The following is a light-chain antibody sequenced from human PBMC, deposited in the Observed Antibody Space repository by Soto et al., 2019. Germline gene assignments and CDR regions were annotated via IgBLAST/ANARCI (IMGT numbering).Light chain of an antibody. CDR1: QSVRSTF. Sequence: IVLTQSPGSLSLSPVERATRSCSASQSVRSTFFAWYQQRPGQAPRLLMYGASSRATGIPERFSGSGSGTDFTLTISRLEPEDFAVYYFLQCDSSVTFGQGTKVEIK. CDR3: LQCDSSVT. V-gene: IGKV3-20*01. J-gene: IGKJ1*01. CDR2: GAS.